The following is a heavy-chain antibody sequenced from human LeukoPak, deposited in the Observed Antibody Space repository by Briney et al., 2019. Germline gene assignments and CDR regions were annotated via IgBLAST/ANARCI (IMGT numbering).Heavy chain of an antibody. CDR1: GFTFCSYA. V-gene: IGHV3-30-3*01. CDR3: ARDLLLDY. CDR2: ISYDGSNK. Sequence: GGSLRLSCAASGFTFCSYAMHWVRQAPGKGLEWVAVISYDGSNKYYADSVKGRFTISRDNSKNTLYLQMNSLRAEDTAVYYCARDLLLDYWGQGTLVTVSS. J-gene: IGHJ4*02.